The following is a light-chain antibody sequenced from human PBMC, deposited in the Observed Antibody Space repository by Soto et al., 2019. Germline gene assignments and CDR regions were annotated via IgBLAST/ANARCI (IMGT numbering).Light chain of an antibody. J-gene: IGLJ1*01. CDR3: SSYTTSSTYV. CDR2: EVP. Sequence: QSALTQPASMSGSPGQSITISCTGTSSDVGDSNYVSWYQQHPGKVPKLMIYEVPYRPSGVSNRFSGSKSGNTASLTISGLQAEDEADYYCSSYTTSSTYVFGTGTKLTVL. CDR1: SSDVGDSNY. V-gene: IGLV2-14*01.